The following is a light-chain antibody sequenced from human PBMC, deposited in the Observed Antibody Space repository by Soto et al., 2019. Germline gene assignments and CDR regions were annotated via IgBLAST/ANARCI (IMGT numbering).Light chain of an antibody. CDR3: CSYAGSSTLVV. Sequence: QSALTQPASVSGSPGQSITISCTGTSSDVGSYNLVSWYQQHPGKAPKLMIYEGSKRPSGVSNRFSGSKSGNTASLTISGLXAXXXXXYYCCSYAGSSTLVVFGGGTKVTV. CDR1: SSDVGSYNL. V-gene: IGLV2-23*01. J-gene: IGLJ2*01. CDR2: EGS.